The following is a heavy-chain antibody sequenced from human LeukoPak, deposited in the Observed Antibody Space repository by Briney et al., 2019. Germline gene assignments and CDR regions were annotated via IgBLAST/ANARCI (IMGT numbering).Heavy chain of an antibody. Sequence: SQTLSLTCAISGDSVSSNSAAWNWIRQSPSRGLEWLGRTYYRSKWYNDYAVSVKSRITINPDTSKNQFSLQLNSVTPEDTAVYYCARGGWRGDSSGYYFNWFDPWGQGTLVTVSS. CDR2: TYYRSKWYN. J-gene: IGHJ5*02. V-gene: IGHV6-1*01. CDR3: ARGGWRGDSSGYYFNWFDP. D-gene: IGHD3-22*01. CDR1: GDSVSSNSAA.